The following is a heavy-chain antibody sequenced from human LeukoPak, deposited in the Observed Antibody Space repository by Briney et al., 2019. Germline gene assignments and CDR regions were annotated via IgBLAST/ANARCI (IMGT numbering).Heavy chain of an antibody. Sequence: SKTLSLTCAVYGGSFSGYYWSWIRQPPGKGLEWIGEINHSGSTNYNPSLKSRVTISVDTSQKQFSLRPSSVTAADTAVYYCARGRYLTTGGGAAAGFLDYWGQGTLVTVSS. V-gene: IGHV4-34*01. D-gene: IGHD6-13*01. CDR2: INHSGST. CDR1: GGSFSGYY. J-gene: IGHJ4*02. CDR3: ARGRYLTTGGGAAAGFLDY.